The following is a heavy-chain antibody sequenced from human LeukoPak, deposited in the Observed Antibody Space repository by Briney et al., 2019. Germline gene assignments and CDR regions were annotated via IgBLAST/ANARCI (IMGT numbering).Heavy chain of an antibody. CDR1: GFTFSSYW. J-gene: IGHJ6*02. CDR3: ARKAAPAMDV. CDR2: IKQDGSER. V-gene: IGHV3-7*01. D-gene: IGHD6-6*01. Sequence: AGSLRLSCAASGFTFSSYWMSWVRHDPGKGLEWVANIKQDGSERYYVDSVKSRFTISRDNAKSSLYLQMNSLRAEDTVVYYCARKAAPAMDVWGQGTTVTVSS.